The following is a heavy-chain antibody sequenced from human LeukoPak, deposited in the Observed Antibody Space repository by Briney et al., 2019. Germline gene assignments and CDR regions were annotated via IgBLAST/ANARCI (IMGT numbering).Heavy chain of an antibody. J-gene: IGHJ3*02. CDR3: ARIGLEPAFDI. D-gene: IGHD1-1*01. Sequence: SSETLSLTCTVSGGSISSGSYYGSGIRQPAGKGLGWIGRIYTSGSTNYNPSLKSRVTMSVATSKNQFSLKLSSVTAADTAVYYCARIGLEPAFDIWGQGTMVTVSS. CDR2: IYTSGST. V-gene: IGHV4-61*02. CDR1: GGSISSGSYY.